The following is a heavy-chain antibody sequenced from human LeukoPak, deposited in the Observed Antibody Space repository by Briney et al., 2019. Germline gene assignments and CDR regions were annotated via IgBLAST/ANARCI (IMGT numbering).Heavy chain of an antibody. CDR2: IYYSGST. CDR3: ARGGEYYDSSGWGYFDY. Sequence: PSDTLSLTCTVSGGSISGYYGSWIRQPPGKGLEWIGSIYYSGSTNYNPSLESRVIMSVDTSKNQFSLKLSSVTAADTAMYYCARGGEYYDSSGWGYFDYWGQGTLVTVSS. CDR1: GGSISGYY. V-gene: IGHV4-59*08. J-gene: IGHJ4*02. D-gene: IGHD3-22*01.